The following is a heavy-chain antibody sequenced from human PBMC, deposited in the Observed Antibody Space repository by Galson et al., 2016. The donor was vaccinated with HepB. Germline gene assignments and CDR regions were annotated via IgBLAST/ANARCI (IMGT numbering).Heavy chain of an antibody. CDR1: GDSVSSNTAA. D-gene: IGHD2/OR15-2a*01. CDR2: TYYRSTWSN. J-gene: IGHJ5*02. CDR3: ARGVLGPAGNWFAP. V-gene: IGHV6-1*01. Sequence: CAISGDSVSSNTAAWNWIRQTPSRGLEWLGRTYYRSTWSNDYAVSVKSRITINRDTSKNHFSLQLTSVTPEDTAVYYCARGVLGPAGNWFAPWGQGTPVTVSS.